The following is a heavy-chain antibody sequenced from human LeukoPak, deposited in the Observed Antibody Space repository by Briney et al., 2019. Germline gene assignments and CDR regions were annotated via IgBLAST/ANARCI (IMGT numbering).Heavy chain of an antibody. V-gene: IGHV4-59*01. CDR1: GGSISSYY. J-gene: IGHJ4*02. CDR2: IYYSGST. Sequence: SETLSLTCTVSGGSISSYYWSWIRQPPGKGLEWIGYIYYSGSTNYNPSLKSRVTISVDTSKNQFSLKLSSVTAADTAAYYCARVLLGELVLFDYWGQGTLVTVSS. CDR3: ARVLLGELVLFDY. D-gene: IGHD1-26*01.